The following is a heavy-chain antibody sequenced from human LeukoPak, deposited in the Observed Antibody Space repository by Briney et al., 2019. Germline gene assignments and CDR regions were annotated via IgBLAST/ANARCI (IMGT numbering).Heavy chain of an antibody. J-gene: IGHJ4*02. CDR1: GYTFTGYY. V-gene: IGHV1-2*02. D-gene: IGHD3-22*01. Sequence: HRASVKVSCKASGYTFTGYYMHWVRQAPGQGLEWMGWINPNSGGTNYAQKFQGRVTMTRDTSISTAYMELSRLRSDDTAVYYCARVDDRGHHYDSSGPRKLFDYWGQGTLVTVSS. CDR2: INPNSGGT. CDR3: ARVDDRGHHYDSSGPRKLFDY.